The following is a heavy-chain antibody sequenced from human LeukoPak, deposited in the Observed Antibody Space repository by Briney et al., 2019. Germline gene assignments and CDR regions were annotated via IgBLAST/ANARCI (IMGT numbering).Heavy chain of an antibody. J-gene: IGHJ4*02. Sequence: PGGSLRLSCAASGFSFDDYAMHWVRQAPGKGLEWIAYISRGIGTIHYADSVKGRFTISRDNAKNSVYLQMNSLRAEDTAVYYCASRSSGYYYDYWGQGTLVTVSS. V-gene: IGHV3-48*01. CDR3: ASRSSGYYYDY. CDR1: GFSFDDYA. D-gene: IGHD3-22*01. CDR2: ISRGIGTI.